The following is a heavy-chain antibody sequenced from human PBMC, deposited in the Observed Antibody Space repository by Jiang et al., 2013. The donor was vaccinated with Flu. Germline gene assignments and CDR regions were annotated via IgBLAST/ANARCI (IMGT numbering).Heavy chain of an antibody. Sequence: VKPSETLSLTCTVSGGSVSRTDNYWGWIRQPPGKGLEWIGSVYYRGSTYYNPSLKSRVTISVDSSKNQFSLKLNSVTAADTAVYYCAIAPDYWGQGTLVTVSS. D-gene: IGHD2-21*01. CDR3: AIAPDY. V-gene: IGHV4-39*07. CDR1: GGSVSRTDNY. J-gene: IGHJ4*02. CDR2: VYYRGST.